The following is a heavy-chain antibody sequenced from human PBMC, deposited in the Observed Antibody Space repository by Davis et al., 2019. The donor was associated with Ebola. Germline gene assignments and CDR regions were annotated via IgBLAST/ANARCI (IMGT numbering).Heavy chain of an antibody. CDR3: ARDPYYYDSTGPAEYFQH. V-gene: IGHV1-3*01. CDR2: INAGNGNT. D-gene: IGHD3-22*01. Sequence: ASVKVSCKASGYTFTSYAMHWVRQAPGQRLEWMGWINAGNGNTKYSQKFQGRVTITRDTSASTAYMELSSLRSEDTAVYYCARDPYYYDSTGPAEYFQHWGQGTLVTVSS. J-gene: IGHJ1*01. CDR1: GYTFTSYA.